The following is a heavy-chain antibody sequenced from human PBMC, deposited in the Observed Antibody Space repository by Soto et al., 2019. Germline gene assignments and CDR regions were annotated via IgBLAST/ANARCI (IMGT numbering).Heavy chain of an antibody. J-gene: IGHJ6*02. V-gene: IGHV3-21*01. CDR1: GFTFSSYS. CDR3: ARDKGAAMIMGGYYYYYGMDV. D-gene: IGHD3-22*01. Sequence: EVQLVESEGGLVKPGGSLRLSCAASGFTFSSYSMNWVRQAPGKGLEWVSSISSSSSYIYYADSVKGRFTISRDNAKNSLYLQMNSLRAEDTAVYYCARDKGAAMIMGGYYYYYGMDVWGQGTTVTVSS. CDR2: ISSSSSYI.